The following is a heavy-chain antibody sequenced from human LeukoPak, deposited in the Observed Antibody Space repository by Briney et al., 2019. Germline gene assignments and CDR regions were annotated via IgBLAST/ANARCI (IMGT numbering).Heavy chain of an antibody. CDR1: GGSIRSYY. CDR2: IYYSGIT. Sequence: LETLSLTCTVSGGSIRSYYWSWIRQPPGKGLEWVGYIYYSGITNYNPSLKSRVTISVDTSKNQFSLKLSSVTAADTAVYYCATYSSRSYYWSFDLWGRGTLVTVSS. V-gene: IGHV4-59*01. D-gene: IGHD3-22*01. CDR3: ATYSSRSYYWSFDL. J-gene: IGHJ2*01.